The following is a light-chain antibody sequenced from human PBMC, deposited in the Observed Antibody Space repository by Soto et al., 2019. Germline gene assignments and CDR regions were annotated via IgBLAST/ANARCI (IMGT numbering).Light chain of an antibody. J-gene: IGLJ2*01. V-gene: IGLV1-44*01. CDR2: SNN. Sequence: QSVLTQPPSASGTPGQRVTISCSGSSPNIGSNTVNWYQQLPGTAPKLLIYSNNQRPSGVPDRFSGSKSGTSASLAISGLQSEDEADYYCAAWDDSLMVVFGGGTQLTVL. CDR3: AAWDDSLMVV. CDR1: SPNIGSNT.